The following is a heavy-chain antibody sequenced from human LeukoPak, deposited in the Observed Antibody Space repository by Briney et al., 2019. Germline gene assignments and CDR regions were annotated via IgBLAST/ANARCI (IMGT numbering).Heavy chain of an antibody. CDR3: AREDSYGSGWIDY. CDR1: GFTFSSYW. J-gene: IGHJ4*02. V-gene: IGHV3-74*01. Sequence: GGFLRLSCAASGFTFSSYWMHWVRQAPGRGLVWVSRINSDGSSTNYADSVKGRFTISRDNAKNTLYLQMNSLRAEDTAVYYCAREDSYGSGWIDYWGQGTLVTVSS. D-gene: IGHD6-19*01. CDR2: INSDGSST.